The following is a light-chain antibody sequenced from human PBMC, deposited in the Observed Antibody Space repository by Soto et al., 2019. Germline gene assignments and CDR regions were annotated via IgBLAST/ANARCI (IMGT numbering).Light chain of an antibody. V-gene: IGKV1-5*01. Sequence: DIQMTQSPSTLSASVGDRVTITCRASQSISTWLAWYQQKPGKAPKLLIYGASSLESGVPSRFSGSGSVTEFTLIIDSLQPDDFATYYCQQYSRSSPTFGQGTKLEIK. CDR1: QSISTW. CDR3: QQYSRSSPT. CDR2: GAS. J-gene: IGKJ2*01.